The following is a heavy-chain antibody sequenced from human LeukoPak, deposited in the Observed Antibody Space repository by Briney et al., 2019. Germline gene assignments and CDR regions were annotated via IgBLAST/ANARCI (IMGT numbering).Heavy chain of an antibody. J-gene: IGHJ4*02. V-gene: IGHV3-23*01. CDR3: AKDSRDRSSWYDY. D-gene: IGHD6-13*01. Sequence: PGGSLRLSCAASGFTFNSYGMSWVRQAPGKGLDWVSGISGGGGTIYYADSVKGRFTISRDNAKNSLYLQMNSLRAEDTALYYCAKDSRDRSSWYDYWGQGTLVTVSS. CDR1: GFTFNSYG. CDR2: ISGGGGTI.